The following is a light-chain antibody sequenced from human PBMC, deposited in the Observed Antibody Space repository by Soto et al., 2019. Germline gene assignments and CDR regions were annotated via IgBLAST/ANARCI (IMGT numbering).Light chain of an antibody. CDR3: SSYTTTSTYV. CDR1: SSDVSGYDY. CDR2: EVT. V-gene: IGLV2-14*01. Sequence: QSALTQPASVSGSPGQTITISCTGTSSDVSGYDYVSWYQQHPDKAPRLMIYEVTNRPSGVSHRFSGSKSGNTASLTISGLQAEDEADYYSSSYTTTSTYVFGTGTKLTVL. J-gene: IGLJ1*01.